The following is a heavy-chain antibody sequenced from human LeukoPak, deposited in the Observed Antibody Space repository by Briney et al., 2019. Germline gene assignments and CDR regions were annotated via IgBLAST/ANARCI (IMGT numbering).Heavy chain of an antibody. CDR2: VIPISGTP. CDR3: ARSLRKVITPIDYYSSYMDV. J-gene: IGHJ6*03. CDR1: GGTLNSYA. Sequence: ASVKVSCKASGGTLNSYAVNWVRQATGQGLEWMGGVIPISGTPNSAQKFQDRVTITADESRTTVYMELSSLRSEDTAVYYCARSLRKVITPIDYYSSYMDVWGKGTTVTISS. V-gene: IGHV1-69*13. D-gene: IGHD3-22*01.